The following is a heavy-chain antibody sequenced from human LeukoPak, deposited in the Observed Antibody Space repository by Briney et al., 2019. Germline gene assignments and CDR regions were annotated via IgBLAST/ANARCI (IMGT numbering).Heavy chain of an antibody. CDR2: IYYSGST. J-gene: IGHJ4*02. V-gene: IGHV4-61*01. Sequence: SETLSLTCTVSGGSLSSGSYYWRWIRQPPAKGLDWIVYIYYSGSTNYNPSLTSRLTISVYTSKNQFSLKLSSVSAADTVVYYCARDASILTGYALGSFDYWGQGTLVTVSS. CDR3: ARDASILTGYALGSFDY. D-gene: IGHD3-9*01. CDR1: GGSLSSGSYY.